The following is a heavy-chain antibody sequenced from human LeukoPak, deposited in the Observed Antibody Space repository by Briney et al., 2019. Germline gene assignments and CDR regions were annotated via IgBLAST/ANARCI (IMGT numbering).Heavy chain of an antibody. V-gene: IGHV3-7*01. D-gene: IGHD5-18*01. Sequence: GGSLRLSCAASGFTFSSYWMSWVRQAPGKGLERVANIKQDGSEKYYVDSVKGRFTISRDNAKNSLYLQMNSLRAEDTAVYYCARAQPGYSYGYDYWGQGTLVTVSS. CDR1: GFTFSSYW. CDR3: ARAQPGYSYGYDY. J-gene: IGHJ4*02. CDR2: IKQDGSEK.